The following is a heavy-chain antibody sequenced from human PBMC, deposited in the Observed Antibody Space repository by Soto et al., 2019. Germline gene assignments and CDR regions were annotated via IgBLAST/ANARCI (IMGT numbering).Heavy chain of an antibody. CDR1: GFTFSSYS. D-gene: IGHD3-3*01. CDR3: ARGLPALRFLEWLSNWFDP. V-gene: IGHV3-48*01. CDR2: ISSSSSTI. J-gene: IGHJ5*02. Sequence: GGSLRLSCAASGFTFSSYSMNWVRQAPGKGLEWVSYISSSSSTIYYADSVKGRFTISRDNAKNSLYLQMNSLRAEDTAVYYCARGLPALRFLEWLSNWFDPWGQGTLVTVSS.